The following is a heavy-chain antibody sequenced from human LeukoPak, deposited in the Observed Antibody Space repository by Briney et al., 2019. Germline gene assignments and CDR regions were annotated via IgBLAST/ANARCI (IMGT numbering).Heavy chain of an antibody. V-gene: IGHV4-39*07. Sequence: SETLSPTCTVSGGSISSSSYYWGWIRQPPGKGLEWIGSIYYSGSTYYNPSLKSRVTISVDTSKNQFSLKLSSVTAADTAVYYCARLNSGWYLFYWGQGTLVTVSS. CDR2: IYYSGST. CDR1: GGSISSSSYY. CDR3: ARLNSGWYLFY. J-gene: IGHJ4*02. D-gene: IGHD6-19*01.